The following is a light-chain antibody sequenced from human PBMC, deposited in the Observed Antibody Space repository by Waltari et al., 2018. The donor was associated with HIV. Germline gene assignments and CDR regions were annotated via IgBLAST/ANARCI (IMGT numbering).Light chain of an antibody. V-gene: IGKV3-20*01. Sequence: EIVLTPSPDTQSLSPGERATLSCRASQSLSNNYLAWYQQKPGQTPRLLIYGVSTRATYTPDRFSGSGSGRDFTLTISRLEPEDYAVYYCQQYGDSPTFGPGTKVEIK. CDR3: QQYGDSPT. CDR2: GVS. J-gene: IGKJ1*01. CDR1: QSLSNNY.